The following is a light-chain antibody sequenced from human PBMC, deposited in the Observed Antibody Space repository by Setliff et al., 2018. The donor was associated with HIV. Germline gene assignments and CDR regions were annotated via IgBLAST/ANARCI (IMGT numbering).Light chain of an antibody. CDR2: YDS. V-gene: IGLV3-21*04. CDR1: NIGSKS. Sequence: SYELTQPPSVSVAPGKTARITCGGNNIGSKSVHWYQQKPGQAPVLVIYYDSDRPSGIPERFSGSNSGNTATLTITWVEAGEEADYYCQVWDSSSGLYVFGTGTKVTVL. J-gene: IGLJ1*01. CDR3: QVWDSSSGLYV.